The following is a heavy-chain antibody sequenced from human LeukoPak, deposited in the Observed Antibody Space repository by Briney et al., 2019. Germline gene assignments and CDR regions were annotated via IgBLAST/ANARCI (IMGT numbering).Heavy chain of an antibody. CDR2: ISSSGNTI. CDR3: TRGYNSLDH. D-gene: IGHD6-19*01. J-gene: IGHJ4*02. CDR1: GFTFSDCY. Sequence: GGSLRLSCVASGFTFSDCYMSWIRQAPGKGLEWVSYISSSGNTIYYADSVKGRFAISRDNAKNSLYLQMNSLRAEDTAVYYCTRGYNSLDHWGQGTLVTVSS. V-gene: IGHV3-11*01.